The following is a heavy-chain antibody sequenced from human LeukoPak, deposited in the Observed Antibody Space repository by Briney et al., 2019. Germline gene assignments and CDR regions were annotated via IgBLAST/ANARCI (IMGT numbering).Heavy chain of an antibody. V-gene: IGHV1-2*06. Sequence: GASVKVSCKASGYTFTGYYMYWVRQAPGQGLEWMGRINPNSGGANSAGNFQGRVTMTRDTSISTAYMELSRLRSDDTAVYYCARDRYDILTGYHQKYNWFDPWGQGTLVTVSS. CDR1: GYTFTGYY. J-gene: IGHJ5*02. CDR2: INPNSGGA. D-gene: IGHD3-9*01. CDR3: ARDRYDILTGYHQKYNWFDP.